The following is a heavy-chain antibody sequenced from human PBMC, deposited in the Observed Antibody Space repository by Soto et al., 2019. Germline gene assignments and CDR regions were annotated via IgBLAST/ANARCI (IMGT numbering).Heavy chain of an antibody. V-gene: IGHV4-34*01. Sequence: QVQLQQWGAGLLKPSETLSLTCAVYGGSFSGYYWCWIRQPPGKGLEWIGEINHSGSTNYNPSLKRRVTISVDPSKNPFSLKLSSVTAADTAVYYCARAVVRARLSVWGQGTTVTVSS. CDR2: INHSGST. D-gene: IGHD3-10*01. J-gene: IGHJ6*02. CDR3: ARAVVRARLSV. CDR1: GGSFSGYY.